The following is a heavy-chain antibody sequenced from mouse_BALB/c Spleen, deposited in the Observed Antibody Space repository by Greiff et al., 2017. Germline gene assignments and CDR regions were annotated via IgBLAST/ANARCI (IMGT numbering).Heavy chain of an antibody. Sequence: EVKLMESGGGLVKPGGSLKLSCAASGFTFSSYAMSWVRQTPEKRLEWVASISSGGSTYYPDTVKGRFTISRDNAKNTLYLQMSSLKSEDTAMYYCARRGYDYDYYAMDYWGQGTSVTVSS. V-gene: IGHV5-6-5*01. J-gene: IGHJ4*01. CDR1: GFTFSSYA. CDR3: ARRGYDYDYYAMDY. CDR2: ISSGGST. D-gene: IGHD2-4*01.